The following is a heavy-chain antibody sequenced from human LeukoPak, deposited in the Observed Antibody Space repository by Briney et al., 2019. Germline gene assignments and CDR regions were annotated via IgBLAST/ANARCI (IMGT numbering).Heavy chain of an antibody. V-gene: IGHV3-7*01. CDR2: IRQDESEK. D-gene: IGHD3-10*01. CDR3: ARVRGVIMIDY. J-gene: IGHJ4*02. CDR1: GFTFSSYW. Sequence: GGSLRLSCAASGFTFSSYWMSWVRQAPGRGLEWVANIRQDESEKYYVDSVKGRFTISRDNAKNSLYLQMNSLRAEDTAVYYCARVRGVIMIDYWGQGTLVTVSS.